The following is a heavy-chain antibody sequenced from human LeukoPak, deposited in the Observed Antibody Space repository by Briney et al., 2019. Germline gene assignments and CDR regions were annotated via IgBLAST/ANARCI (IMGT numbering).Heavy chain of an antibody. CDR1: GITFSRFA. Sequence: GGSLRLSCAASGITFSRFAMHWVRQAPGKGLEYVSVISSNGGSAYYANSVKGRFTISRDNSKNTVYLQMGSLRPEDMAVYYCARGQSDYSYYYMDVWGKGTTVTVSS. J-gene: IGHJ6*03. CDR3: ARGQSDYSYYYMDV. V-gene: IGHV3-64*01. CDR2: ISSNGGSA.